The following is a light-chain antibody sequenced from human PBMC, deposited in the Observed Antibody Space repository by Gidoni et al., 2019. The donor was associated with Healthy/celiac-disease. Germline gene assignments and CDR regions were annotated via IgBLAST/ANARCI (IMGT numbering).Light chain of an antibody. CDR2: DAS. J-gene: IGKJ4*02. CDR3: QQGSNWPLTLT. V-gene: IGKV3-11*01. CDR1: QSVFSY. Sequence: EIVLTQSPATLSLSPGERATLSCRASQSVFSYLAWYQQKPGHQPRLLIYDASHRATGIPAGFSGSGAGTDCTLTISSLEPEDFAVYYCQQGSNWPLTLTFGGGTKVEIK.